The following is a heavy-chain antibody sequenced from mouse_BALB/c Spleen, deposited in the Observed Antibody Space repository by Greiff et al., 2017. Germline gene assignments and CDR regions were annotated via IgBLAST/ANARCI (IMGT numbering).Heavy chain of an antibody. D-gene: IGHD2-1*01. V-gene: IGHV5-17*02. CDR3: ARWEANNGNYDAMED. CDR1: GFTFSSFG. J-gene: IGHJ4*01. Sequence: EVKLVESGGGLVQPGGSRKLSCAASGFTFSSFGMHWVRQAPEKGLEWVAYISSGSSNIYYADTVKGRFTISRDNPKNTLFLQMTSLRSEDTAMYYCARWEANNGNYDAMEDWGQG. CDR2: ISSGSSNI.